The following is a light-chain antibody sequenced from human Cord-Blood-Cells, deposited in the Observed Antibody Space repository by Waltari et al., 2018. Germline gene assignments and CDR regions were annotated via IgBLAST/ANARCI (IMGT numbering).Light chain of an antibody. Sequence: DIQLTHSPSSLSASVGDRVTITCQASQDISNYLNLYQQKPGKAPKLLAYDASKLEIRVPSMFSGSGSGTDFTFSISSLLPEDIATYYCQQYDNPPPFTFGPGTKVDIK. CDR3: QQYDNPPPFT. V-gene: IGKV1-33*01. J-gene: IGKJ3*01. CDR2: DAS. CDR1: QDISNY.